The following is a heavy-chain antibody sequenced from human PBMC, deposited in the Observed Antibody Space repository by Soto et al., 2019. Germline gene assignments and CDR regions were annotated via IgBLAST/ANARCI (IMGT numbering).Heavy chain of an antibody. CDR2: LYYTGTT. J-gene: IGHJ5*02. V-gene: IGHV4-39*01. D-gene: IGHD2-2*01. CDR1: GGSIGSSISY. CDR3: GAYCSRTHCYAWFEP. Sequence: SETLSLTCRVSGGSIGSSISYFGWIRQPPGKGLEWIGSLYYTGTTNYNSSLKSRVTISADKSQKQFSLRLSSVTAADTAVYYCGAYCSRTHCYAWFEPWGQGTLVNVSS.